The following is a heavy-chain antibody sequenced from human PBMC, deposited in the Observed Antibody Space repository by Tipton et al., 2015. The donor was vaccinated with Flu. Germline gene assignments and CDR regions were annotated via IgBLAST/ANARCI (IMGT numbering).Heavy chain of an antibody. CDR2: ISWNGGTR. V-gene: IGHV3-20*04. Sequence: VQLVQSGGGVVRPGGSLRLSCAASGFTFGDYGMTWVRQGPGKGLEWVSRISWNGGTRAYADSVKGRFTISRDSGKNSLYLEMTNVRAEDTAFYYCARVTTWAPNWFDPWGQGTLVTVSS. CDR3: ARVTTWAPNWFDP. CDR1: GFTFGDYG. J-gene: IGHJ5*02. D-gene: IGHD1-1*01.